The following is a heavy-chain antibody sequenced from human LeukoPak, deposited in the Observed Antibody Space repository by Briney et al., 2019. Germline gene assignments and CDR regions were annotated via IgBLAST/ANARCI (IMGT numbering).Heavy chain of an antibody. D-gene: IGHD3-22*01. CDR1: GFSFSNYA. CDR2: VSGSGGST. CDR3: AKANYYDNSGYYYFDY. V-gene: IGHV3-23*01. Sequence: PGGSLRLSCAASGFSFSNYAMSWVRQAPGKGLEWVSGVSGSGGSTYYADSVQGRFTISRDKSKNTLYLQMNSLRVKDTALYYCAKANYYDNSGYYYFDYWGQGTLVTVSS. J-gene: IGHJ4*02.